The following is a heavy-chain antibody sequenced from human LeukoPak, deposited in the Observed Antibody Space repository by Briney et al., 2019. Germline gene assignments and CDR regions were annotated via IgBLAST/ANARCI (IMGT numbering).Heavy chain of an antibody. V-gene: IGHV3-23*01. D-gene: IGHD1-26*01. CDR1: GFTFSSYA. CDR3: AKDGVTSGSYGAFDY. Sequence: GGSLRLSWAASGFTFSSYAMSWVRQAPGKGLEWVSAISGSGGSTYYADSVKGRFTISRDNSKNTLYLQMNSLRAEDTAVYYCAKDGVTSGSYGAFDYWGQGTLVTVSS. J-gene: IGHJ4*02. CDR2: ISGSGGST.